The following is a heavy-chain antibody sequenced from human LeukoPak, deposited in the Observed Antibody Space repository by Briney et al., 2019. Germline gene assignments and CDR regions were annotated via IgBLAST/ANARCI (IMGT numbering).Heavy chain of an antibody. D-gene: IGHD3-22*01. CDR2: IYPGDSDT. J-gene: IGHJ4*02. Sequence: GASLQISCKGSGSSFTSYWIGWARQLPGKGLEWMGIIYPGDSDTRYSPSFQGQVTISADKSISTAYLQWSSLKASDTAMYYCARPWYYDSSGYYYFDYWGQGTLVTVSS. CDR1: GSSFTSYW. V-gene: IGHV5-51*01. CDR3: ARPWYYDSSGYYYFDY.